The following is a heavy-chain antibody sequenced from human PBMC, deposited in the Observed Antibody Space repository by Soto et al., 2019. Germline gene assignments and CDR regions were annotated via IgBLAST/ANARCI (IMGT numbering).Heavy chain of an antibody. D-gene: IGHD1-26*01. J-gene: IGHJ5*02. Sequence: QVQLQESGPGLVKPSETLSLTCTVSGGYISSYYWCWIRQPPGKGLEWLGYIYYSGSTNYNPSLKVQGTISVDTAKNKVSLELSSGTAADKDGSYCARVLFGRLAWFDPWGQGTLVTVSS. V-gene: IGHV4-59*01. CDR3: ARVLFGRLAWFDP. CDR1: GGYISSYY. CDR2: IYYSGST.